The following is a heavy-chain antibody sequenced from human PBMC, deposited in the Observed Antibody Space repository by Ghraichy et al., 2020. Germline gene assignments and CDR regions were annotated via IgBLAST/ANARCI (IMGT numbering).Heavy chain of an antibody. Sequence: SETLSLTCTVSGGSISSYYWSWIRQPPGKGLEWIGYNYYSGSTNYNPSLKSRVTISVDTSKNQFSLKLSSVTAADTAVYYCAGDGPYSSGWYSNWYFDLWGRGTLVTVSS. V-gene: IGHV4-59*01. D-gene: IGHD6-19*01. CDR1: GGSISSYY. CDR2: NYYSGST. J-gene: IGHJ2*01. CDR3: AGDGPYSSGWYSNWYFDL.